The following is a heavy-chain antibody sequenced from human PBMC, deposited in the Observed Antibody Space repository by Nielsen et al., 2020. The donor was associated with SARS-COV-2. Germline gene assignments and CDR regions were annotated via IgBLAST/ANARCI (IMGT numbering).Heavy chain of an antibody. J-gene: IGHJ1*01. V-gene: IGHV4-39*01. Sequence: SETLSLTCTVSGDSTISSRYYWGWLRQPPGKGLEWIGSVYYGGSTYYNPSLKNRVTISVDTSKNQFSLKLRSVTAADTAVYYCARTYGDYLEFFHRWGQGTLVTVSS. CDR2: VYYGGST. CDR1: GDSTISSRYY. CDR3: ARTYGDYLEFFHR. D-gene: IGHD4-17*01.